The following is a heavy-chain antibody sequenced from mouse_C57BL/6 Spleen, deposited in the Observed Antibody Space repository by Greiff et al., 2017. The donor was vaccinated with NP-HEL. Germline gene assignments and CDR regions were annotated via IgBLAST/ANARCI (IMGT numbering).Heavy chain of an antibody. CDR3: TTLSYYSNYGY. D-gene: IGHD2-5*01. J-gene: IGHJ2*01. CDR1: GFNIKDDY. Sequence: EVKVVESGAELVRPGASVKLSCTASGFNIKDDYMHWVKQRPEQGLEWIGWIDPENGDTEYASKFQGKATITADTSSNTAYLQLSSLTSEDTAVYYCTTLSYYSNYGYWGQGTTLTVSS. CDR2: IDPENGDT. V-gene: IGHV14-4*01.